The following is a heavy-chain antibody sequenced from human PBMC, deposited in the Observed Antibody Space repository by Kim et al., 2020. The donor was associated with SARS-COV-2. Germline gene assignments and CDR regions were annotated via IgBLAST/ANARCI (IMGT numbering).Heavy chain of an antibody. CDR2: ISYDGRNK. Sequence: GGSLRLSCAASGFTFSSYAMHWVRQAPGKGLEWVAVISYDGRNKYYADSVKGRFTISRDNSKNTLYLQMNSLRAEDTAVYYCARGRDGYNYFDYWGQGTLVTVSS. CDR3: ARGRDGYNYFDY. V-gene: IGHV3-30*04. CDR1: GFTFSSYA. J-gene: IGHJ4*02. D-gene: IGHD5-12*01.